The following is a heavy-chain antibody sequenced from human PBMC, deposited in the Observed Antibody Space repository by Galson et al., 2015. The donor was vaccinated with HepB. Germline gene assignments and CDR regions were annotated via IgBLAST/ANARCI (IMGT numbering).Heavy chain of an antibody. V-gene: IGHV1-18*01. J-gene: IGHJ4*02. CDR2: ISPYNRKT. CDR3: ARDMIVQVRQIIPLHFYFDQ. D-gene: IGHD3-16*01. Sequence: SVKVSCKASGYTFTNYGISWVRQAPGQGLEWVGWISPYNRKTQYAQKFQGRVTMTTDKSTNTAHMELKNLRDDDTAIYFCARDMIVQVRQIIPLHFYFDQWGPGTLVTVSS. CDR1: GYTFTNYG.